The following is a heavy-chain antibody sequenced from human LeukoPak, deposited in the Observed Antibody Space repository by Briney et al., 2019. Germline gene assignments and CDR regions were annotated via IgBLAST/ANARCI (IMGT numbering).Heavy chain of an antibody. V-gene: IGHV1-69*13. CDR2: IIPIFGTA. D-gene: IGHD2-2*02. J-gene: IGHJ4*02. CDR3: ASGALPAAIGGTIDY. CDR1: GGTFSSYA. Sequence: ASVKVSCKASGGTFSSYAISWVRQAPGQGLEWMGGIIPIFGTANYAQKFQGRVTITADESTSTAYMELSSLRSEDTAVYYCASGALPAAIGGTIDYWGQGTLVTVSS.